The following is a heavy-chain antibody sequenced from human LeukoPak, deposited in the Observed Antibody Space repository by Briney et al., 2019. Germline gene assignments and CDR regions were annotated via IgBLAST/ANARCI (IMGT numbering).Heavy chain of an antibody. CDR1: GYTFTSYD. D-gene: IGHD3-10*01. J-gene: IGHJ6*02. CDR2: MNPNSGNT. CDR3: ARWEAWEVYYGSGSFGYYYYGMDV. Sequence: GASVKVFCKASGYTFTSYDINWVRQATGQGLEWMGWMNPNSGNTGYAQKFQGRVTMTRNTSISTAYMELSSLRSEDTAVYYCARWEAWEVYYGSGSFGYYYYGMDVWGQGTTVTVSS. V-gene: IGHV1-8*01.